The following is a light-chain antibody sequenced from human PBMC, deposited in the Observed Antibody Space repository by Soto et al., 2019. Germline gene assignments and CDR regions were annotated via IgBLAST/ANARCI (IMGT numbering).Light chain of an antibody. Sequence: EIVLTQSPGTLSLSPGERATLSCRASQSVSSSYLAWYQQTPGQAPRLLIYGASSRATGIPDMFSGSGSGTDFTLTSSRVEPEDFAVYYCQQYGSSPRTFGQGTKVEIK. CDR1: QSVSSSY. CDR2: GAS. V-gene: IGKV3-20*01. J-gene: IGKJ1*01. CDR3: QQYGSSPRT.